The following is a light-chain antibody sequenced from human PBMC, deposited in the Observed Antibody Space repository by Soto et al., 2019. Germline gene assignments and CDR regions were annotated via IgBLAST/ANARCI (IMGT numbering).Light chain of an antibody. V-gene: IGLV2-8*01. CDR3: SSYVGTNSYV. Sequence: QSLLTQPPSASGSPGQSVTISCTGTSSDVGGYNYVSWYQHHPGKAPKLIIYEVYKRPSGVPDRFSGSKSGNTAALTASGLQAEDEADYYCSSYVGTNSYVFGTGTKVTVL. CDR1: SSDVGGYNY. J-gene: IGLJ1*01. CDR2: EVY.